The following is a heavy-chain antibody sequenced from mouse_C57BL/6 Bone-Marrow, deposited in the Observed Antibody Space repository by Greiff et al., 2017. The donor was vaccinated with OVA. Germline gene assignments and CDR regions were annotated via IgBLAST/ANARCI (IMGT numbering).Heavy chain of an antibody. CDR2: IDPATGNT. Sequence: VHLQQSVAELVRPGASVKLSCTASGFTFTNSYMHWVKQRPEQGLEWIGRIDPATGNTKYAPKFQSKATITADTSSNTAYLQLSSLTSEDTAIDYCAHDYGVYWGQGTTLTVSS. CDR3: AHDYGVY. V-gene: IGHV14-3*01. D-gene: IGHD2-4*01. CDR1: GFTFTNSY. J-gene: IGHJ2*01.